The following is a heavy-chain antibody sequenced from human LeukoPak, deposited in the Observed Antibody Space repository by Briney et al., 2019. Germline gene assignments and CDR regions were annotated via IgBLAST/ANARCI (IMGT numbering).Heavy chain of an antibody. CDR2: INQHGSEN. D-gene: IGHD3-22*01. CDR3: ARATYYDSSGYWGYYFDY. J-gene: IGHJ4*02. Sequence: GGSLGLSCAASGFTFSNYWMSWVRQPPGKGLEWVANINQHGSENYYVDSVRGRFTISRDNAQNSLFLQMNSLRAEDTAVYYCARATYYDSSGYWGYYFDYWGQGTLVTVSS. V-gene: IGHV3-7*01. CDR1: GFTFSNYW.